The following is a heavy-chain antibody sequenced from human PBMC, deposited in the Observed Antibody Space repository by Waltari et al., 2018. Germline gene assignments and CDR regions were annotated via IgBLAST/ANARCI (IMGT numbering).Heavy chain of an antibody. J-gene: IGHJ3*01. CDR1: GGSITSNRHY. D-gene: IGHD5-12*01. V-gene: IGHV4-39*01. CDR2: IPYTGPT. Sequence: QLQLQESGPGLVKPSETLSLTCTVSGGSITSNRHYWGWIRQPPGQGLEWIGTIPYTGPTYSSPSLKSRVTISRDTSKNQLSLTLGSVTAADTALYYCATYIGASVGTAAFDVWGQGTMVTVSS. CDR3: ATYIGASVGTAAFDV.